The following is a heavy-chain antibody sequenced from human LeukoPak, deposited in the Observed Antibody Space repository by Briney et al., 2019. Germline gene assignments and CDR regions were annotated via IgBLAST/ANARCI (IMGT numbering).Heavy chain of an antibody. Sequence: PGGSLRLSCAASGFTFSSYAMSWVRQAPGKGLEWVSTISGSGGSTYYADSVKGRFTISRDNSKNTLYLQMNSLRAEDTAVYYCAQVIRSSGWSKYSDYWGQGTLVTVSS. CDR3: AQVIRSSGWSKYSDY. D-gene: IGHD6-19*01. J-gene: IGHJ4*02. CDR2: ISGSGGST. V-gene: IGHV3-23*01. CDR1: GFTFSSYA.